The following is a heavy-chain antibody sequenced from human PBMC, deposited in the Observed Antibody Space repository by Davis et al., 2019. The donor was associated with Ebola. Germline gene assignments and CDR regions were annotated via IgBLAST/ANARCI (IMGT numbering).Heavy chain of an antibody. CDR3: ARHAGGCTSTSCYGDAFDI. V-gene: IGHV5-51*01. D-gene: IGHD2-2*01. CDR2: IHPSDSDT. Sequence: GESLKISCQGSGYAFDTYWIGWVRQMPGKGLEWMGMIHPSDSDTKYGPSFQGQVTISADKSINTVYLQWSSLEASDTAIYYCARHAGGCTSTSCYGDAFDIWGQGTMVTVSS. CDR1: GYAFDTYW. J-gene: IGHJ3*02.